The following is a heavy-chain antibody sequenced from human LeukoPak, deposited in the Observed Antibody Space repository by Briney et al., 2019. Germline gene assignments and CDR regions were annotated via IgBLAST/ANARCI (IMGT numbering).Heavy chain of an antibody. D-gene: IGHD3-22*01. CDR1: GFTFSSYS. Sequence: GGSLRLSCAASGFTFSSYSMNWVRQAPGKGLEWVSSISSSSSYIYYADSVKGRFTISRDNAKNSLYLQMNSLRAEDTAVYYCAREEYYYDSSGYSRDFDYWGQGTLVTVSS. J-gene: IGHJ4*02. CDR2: ISSSSSYI. CDR3: AREEYYYDSSGYSRDFDY. V-gene: IGHV3-21*01.